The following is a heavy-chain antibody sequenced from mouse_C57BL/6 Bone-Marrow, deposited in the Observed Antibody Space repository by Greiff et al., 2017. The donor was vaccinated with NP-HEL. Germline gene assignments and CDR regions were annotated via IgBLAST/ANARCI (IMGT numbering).Heavy chain of an antibody. Sequence: QVQLQQPGAELVKPGASVKLSCKASGYTFTSYWMQWVKQRPGQGLEWIGEIDPSDSYTNYNQKFKGKATLTVDTSSSTAYMQLSSLTSEYSAVYYCASYTTVGPNYFDYWGQGTTLTVSS. D-gene: IGHD1-1*01. J-gene: IGHJ2*01. CDR3: ASYTTVGPNYFDY. CDR2: IDPSDSYT. CDR1: GYTFTSYW. V-gene: IGHV1-50*01.